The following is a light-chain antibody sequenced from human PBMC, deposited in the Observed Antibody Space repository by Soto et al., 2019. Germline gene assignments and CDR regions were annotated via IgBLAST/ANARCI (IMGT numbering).Light chain of an antibody. CDR3: QQYATYAPST. CDR2: DAS. V-gene: IGKV1-5*01. J-gene: IGKJ1*01. Sequence: DIPLTQSPSTLSASVGDRITITCRASQSIGTWLAWYQHRPGEGPKLLIHDASSLESGVPSRISGSGSATEFSLPISSLESGDSGTYHCQQYATYAPSTFGQGTKVEIK. CDR1: QSIGTW.